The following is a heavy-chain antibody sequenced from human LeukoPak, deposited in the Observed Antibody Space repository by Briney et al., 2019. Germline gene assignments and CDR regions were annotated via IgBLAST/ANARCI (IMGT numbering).Heavy chain of an antibody. D-gene: IGHD3-22*01. CDR1: GYTFTGYY. CDR2: INPNSGGT. V-gene: IGHV1-2*02. CDR3: ARVPPTPYDNYYFDY. Sequence: ASAKVSCKASGYTFTGYYMHWVRQAPGQGLEWMGWINPNSGGTNCAQKFQGRVTMTRDTSISTAYMELSRLRSDDTAVYYCARVPPTPYDNYYFDYWGQGTLVTVSS. J-gene: IGHJ4*02.